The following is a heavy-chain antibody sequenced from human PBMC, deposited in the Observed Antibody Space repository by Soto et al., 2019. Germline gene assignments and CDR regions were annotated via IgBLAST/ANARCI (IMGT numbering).Heavy chain of an antibody. V-gene: IGHV2-5*02. CDR2: IYWDDDK. D-gene: IGHD2-2*01. J-gene: IGHJ4*02. CDR1: GFSLSTSGVG. CDR3: AHRQSGDIVVVPAAQLWVGYYFDY. Sequence: SGPTLMNPTQTLTLTCTFSGFSLSTSGVGVGWIRQPPGKALEWLALIYWDDDKRYSPSLKSRLTITKDTSKNQVVLTMTNMDPVDTATYYCAHRQSGDIVVVPAAQLWVGYYFDYWGQGTLVTVSS.